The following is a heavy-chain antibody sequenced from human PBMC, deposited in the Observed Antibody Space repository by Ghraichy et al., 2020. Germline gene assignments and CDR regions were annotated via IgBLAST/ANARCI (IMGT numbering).Heavy chain of an antibody. CDR3: VRGIVVVPAAHMERASNWFDP. CDR1: GGSISSGGYY. V-gene: IGHV4-31*03. Sequence: SETLSLTCTVSGGSISSGGYYWSWIRQHPGKGLEWIGYIYYSGSTYYNPSLKSRVTISVDTSKNQFSLKLSSVTAADTAVYYCVRGIVVVPAAHMERASNWFDPWGQGTLVTVSS. D-gene: IGHD2-2*01. CDR2: IYYSGST. J-gene: IGHJ5*02.